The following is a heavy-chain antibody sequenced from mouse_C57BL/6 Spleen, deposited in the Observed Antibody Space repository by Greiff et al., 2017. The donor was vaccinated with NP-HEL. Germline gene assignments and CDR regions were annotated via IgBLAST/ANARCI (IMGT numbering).Heavy chain of an antibody. D-gene: IGHD2-13*01. V-gene: IGHV1-18*01. CDR1: GYTFTDYN. CDR3: ARGDFLDWDSYSYAMDY. J-gene: IGHJ4*01. Sequence: VQLQQSGPELVKPGASVKIPCKASGYTFTDYNMDWVKQSHGKSLEWIGDINPNNGGTIYNQKFKGKATLTVDKSSSTAYMELRSLTSEDTAVYYWARGDFLDWDSYSYAMDYWGQGTSVTVSS. CDR2: INPNNGGT.